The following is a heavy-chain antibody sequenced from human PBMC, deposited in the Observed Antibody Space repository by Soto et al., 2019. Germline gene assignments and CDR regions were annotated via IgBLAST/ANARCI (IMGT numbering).Heavy chain of an antibody. D-gene: IGHD5-12*01. Sequence: QVQLVQSGAEMKKPGSSVKVSCQASGDIFDSLTINWVRQAPGQGLEWMGRIIPVLGMANYAQKFQGRVTIIADKSTSTVYMELSSMTSEDTAVYYCAGELGGYDYLYYYYYVDVWGEGTTVTVSS. CDR2: IIPVLGMA. CDR1: GDIFDSLT. V-gene: IGHV1-69*08. CDR3: AGELGGYDYLYYYYYVDV. J-gene: IGHJ6*03.